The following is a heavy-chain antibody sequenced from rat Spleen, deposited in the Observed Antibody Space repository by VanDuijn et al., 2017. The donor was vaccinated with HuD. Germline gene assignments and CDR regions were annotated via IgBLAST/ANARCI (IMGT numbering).Heavy chain of an antibody. Sequence: QVQLKESGPGLVQPSQTLSLTCTVSGFSLTSNGVSWVRQPPGKGLEWIAAISSGGSTYYNSALKSRLSISRDTSKSKVFLKMNSLQTDDTGTYYCTRDRTYYGYSPFAYWGQGTLVTVSS. V-gene: IGHV2S12*01. J-gene: IGHJ3*01. CDR3: TRDRTYYGYSPFAY. D-gene: IGHD1-9*01. CDR2: ISSGGST. CDR1: GFSLTSNG.